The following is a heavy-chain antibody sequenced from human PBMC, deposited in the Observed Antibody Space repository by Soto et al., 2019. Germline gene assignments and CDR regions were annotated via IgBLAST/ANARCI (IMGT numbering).Heavy chain of an antibody. CDR1: GYSFTSYW. CDR2: IDPSDSYT. V-gene: IGHV5-10-1*01. Sequence: GESLKISCKGSGYSFTSYWISWVRQMPGKGLEWMGRIDPSDSYTNYSPSFQGHVTISADKSTSTAYLQWSSLKASDTAMYYCARPDHSGYSGYDLSAALDYYYGMDVWGQGTTVTVSS. CDR3: ARPDHSGYSGYDLSAALDYYYGMDV. J-gene: IGHJ6*02. D-gene: IGHD5-12*01.